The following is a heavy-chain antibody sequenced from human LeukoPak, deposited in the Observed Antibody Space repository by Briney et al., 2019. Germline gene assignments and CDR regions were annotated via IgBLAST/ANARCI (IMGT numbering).Heavy chain of an antibody. CDR3: ARGAMARRGGWFDP. V-gene: IGHV4-30-2*01. CDR1: GGSISSGGYS. CDR2: IYHSGSA. Sequence: SETLSLTCAVSGGSISSGGYSWSWIRQPPGKGLEWIGYIYHSGSAYYNPSLKSRVTISVDRSKNQFSLKLSSVTAADTAVYYCARGAMARRGGWFDPWGQGTLVTVSS. D-gene: IGHD2-2*01. J-gene: IGHJ5*02.